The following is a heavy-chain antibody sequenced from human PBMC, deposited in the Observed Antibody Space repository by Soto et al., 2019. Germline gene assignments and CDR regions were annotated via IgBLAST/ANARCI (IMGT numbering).Heavy chain of an antibody. CDR3: TSHDATEQNFVPY. D-gene: IGHD1-7*01. Sequence: SRRLSCAASGFTFSDAWMNWARQAPGKGLEWVGRIKSKAYGGTADYSAPVRGRFTISRDDSTATMYLQMNSLETEDTGVYYCTSHDATEQNFVPYWGQGTLVTVSS. CDR2: IKSKAYGGTA. CDR1: GFTFSDAW. V-gene: IGHV3-15*07. J-gene: IGHJ1*01.